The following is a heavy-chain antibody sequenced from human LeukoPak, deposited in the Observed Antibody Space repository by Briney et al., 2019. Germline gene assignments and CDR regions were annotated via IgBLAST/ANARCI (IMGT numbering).Heavy chain of an antibody. CDR2: IKQDGSEK. V-gene: IGHV3-7*03. CDR3: AKDGIAVAGTRYFDL. Sequence: PGGSLRLSCEGFGLTFSRDWMSWVRQAPGKGLEWVANIKQDGSEKYYVDSVKGRFTISRDNSKNTLYLQMNSLRAEDTAVYYCAKDGIAVAGTRYFDLWGRGTLVTVSS. D-gene: IGHD6-19*01. CDR1: GLTFSRDW. J-gene: IGHJ2*01.